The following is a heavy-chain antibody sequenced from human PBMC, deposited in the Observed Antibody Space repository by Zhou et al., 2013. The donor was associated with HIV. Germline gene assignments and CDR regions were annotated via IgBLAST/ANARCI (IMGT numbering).Heavy chain of an antibody. CDR3: AREGEYSSSWNAFDI. V-gene: IGHV1-46*01. CDR2: INPSGGSA. D-gene: IGHD6-13*01. CDR1: GYTFTSYS. Sequence: QVQLVQSGAEVKKPGSSVKVSCKASGYTFTSYSVHWVRQAPGQGLEWMGIINPSGGSARYAQKFQGRVTMTRDTSTSTVYMELSSLRSEDTAVYYCAREGEYSSSWNAFDIWGQGDNGHRLF. J-gene: IGHJ3*02.